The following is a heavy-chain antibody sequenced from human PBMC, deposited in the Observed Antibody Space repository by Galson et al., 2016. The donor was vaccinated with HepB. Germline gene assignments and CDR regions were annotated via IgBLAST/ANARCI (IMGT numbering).Heavy chain of an antibody. CDR2: INTNTGKS. J-gene: IGHJ3*02. CDR1: GYTVTTYA. Sequence: SVKVSCKASGYTVTTYAMNWVRQAPGQGLGWMGWINTNTGKSTYAQGFTGRFVFSLDTSVSTAYLQISGLKAEDTALYYCARDMGYCSTTSCYVTAFDMWGQGTMITVSA. CDR3: ARDMGYCSTTSCYVTAFDM. D-gene: IGHD2-2*01. V-gene: IGHV7-4-1*02.